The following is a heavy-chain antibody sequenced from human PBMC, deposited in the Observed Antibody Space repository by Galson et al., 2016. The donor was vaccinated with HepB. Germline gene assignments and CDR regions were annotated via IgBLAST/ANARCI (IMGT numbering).Heavy chain of an antibody. CDR1: GFTFSSYT. Sequence: SLRLSCAASGFTFSSYTMNWVRQAPGKGLEWVSYISSNSGTTYYADSVKGRFTVSRDNAKSSLYLQMNSLRDEDTAVYYCAREPVRLDDLLTGPPKNPDYWGQGTLVTVSS. J-gene: IGHJ4*02. V-gene: IGHV3-48*02. CDR3: AREPVRLDDLLTGPPKNPDY. D-gene: IGHD3-9*01. CDR2: ISSNSGTT.